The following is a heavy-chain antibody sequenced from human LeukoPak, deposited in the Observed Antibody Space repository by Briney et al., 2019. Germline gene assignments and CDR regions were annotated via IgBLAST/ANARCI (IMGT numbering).Heavy chain of an antibody. Sequence: GGSLRLSCAASGFAFSSYGMHWVRQAPGKGLEWVAVISYDGSNKYYADSVKGRFTISRDNSKNTLYLQTNSLRAEDTAVYYCAKSHESIVVVTGRGMDVWGQGTTVTVSS. D-gene: IGHD2-21*02. V-gene: IGHV3-30*18. J-gene: IGHJ6*02. CDR3: AKSHESIVVVTGRGMDV. CDR1: GFAFSSYG. CDR2: ISYDGSNK.